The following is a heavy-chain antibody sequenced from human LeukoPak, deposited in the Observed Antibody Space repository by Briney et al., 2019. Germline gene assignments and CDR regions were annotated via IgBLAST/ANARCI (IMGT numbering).Heavy chain of an antibody. V-gene: IGHV1-2*02. CDR1: GYTFTGYY. Sequence: ASAKVSCKASGYTFTGYYMHWVRQAPGQGLEWMGWINPNSGGTNYAQEFQGRVTMTRDTSISTAYMELSRLRSDDTAVYYCASGVMHDYYCYYGMDVWGQGTTVTVSS. D-gene: IGHD3-16*01. CDR3: ASGVMHDYYCYYGMDV. J-gene: IGHJ6*02. CDR2: INPNSGGT.